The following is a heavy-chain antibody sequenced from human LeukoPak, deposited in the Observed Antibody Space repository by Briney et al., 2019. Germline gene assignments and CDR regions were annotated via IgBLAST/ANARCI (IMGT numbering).Heavy chain of an antibody. CDR3: TRVRVVVPSAFDYCDF. D-gene: IGHD2-2*01. CDR2: ISYDGRQN. Sequence: GGSLRLSCAASGFTFSTYAMNWVRQAPGKGLEWVAVISYDGRQNYYADSVKGRFTISRDNSKNTLYLQMNSLRAEDTAVYYCTRVRVVVPSAFDYCDFWGQGTPVTVSS. J-gene: IGHJ4*02. V-gene: IGHV3-30*04. CDR1: GFTFSTYA.